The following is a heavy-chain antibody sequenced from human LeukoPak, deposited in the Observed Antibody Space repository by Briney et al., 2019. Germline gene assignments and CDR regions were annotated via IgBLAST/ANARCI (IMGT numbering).Heavy chain of an antibody. CDR1: GGSVSSSDYY. J-gene: IGHJ4*02. Sequence: PSETLSLTCTVSGGSVSSSDYYWGWICKLPGEGLVWIVSIYHSGNINYNASLKSRVTISIDTSKNQFFLKLTDVTAADTAVYYCARGPQGRAAAGYRGLDYWGQGTLVTVSS. V-gene: IGHV4-39*01. D-gene: IGHD6-13*01. CDR2: IYHSGNI. CDR3: ARGPQGRAAAGYRGLDY.